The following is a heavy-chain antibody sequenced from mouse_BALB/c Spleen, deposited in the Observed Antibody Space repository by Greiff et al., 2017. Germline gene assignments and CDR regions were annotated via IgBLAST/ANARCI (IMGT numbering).Heavy chain of an antibody. J-gene: IGHJ3*01. CDR2: INSNGGST. D-gene: IGHD2-4*01. Sequence: EVMLVESGGGLVKLGGSLKLSCAASGFTFSSYYMSWVRQTPEKRLELVAAINSNGGSTYYPDTVKGRFTISRDNAKNTLYLQMSSLKSEDTALYYCALSTMITAFAYWGQGTLVTVSA. CDR1: GFTFSSYY. V-gene: IGHV5-6-2*01. CDR3: ALSTMITAFAY.